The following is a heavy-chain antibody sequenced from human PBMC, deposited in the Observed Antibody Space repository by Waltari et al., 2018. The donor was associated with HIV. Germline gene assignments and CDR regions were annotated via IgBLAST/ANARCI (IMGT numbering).Heavy chain of an antibody. CDR2: IKSGAEGGTT. V-gene: IGHV3-15*01. J-gene: IGHJ4*02. CDR1: GITFRNAW. CDR3: TTLWYSYDSTDY. D-gene: IGHD3-22*01. Sequence: EEQLVESGGGLVKPGGSLRLSCAASGITFRNAWMSWVRQAPGKGLEWVGRIKSGAEGGTTDYAAAVKGRFTISRDDSKHTLYLQMDSLKTEDTAVYYCTTLWYSYDSTDYWGQGTLVTVSS.